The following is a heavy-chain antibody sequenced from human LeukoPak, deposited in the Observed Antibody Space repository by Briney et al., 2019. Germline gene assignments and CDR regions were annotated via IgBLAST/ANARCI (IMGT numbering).Heavy chain of an antibody. CDR3: ARDRISPRTGDNPYCFDY. J-gene: IGHJ4*02. CDR2: IIPIFGTA. D-gene: IGHD7-27*01. Sequence: SVKVSCKASGGTFSSYAISWVRQAPGQGLEWMGRIIPIFGTANYAQKFQGRVTITTDESTSTAYMELSSLRSEDTAVYYCARDRISPRTGDNPYCFDYWGQGTLVTVSS. CDR1: GGTFSSYA. V-gene: IGHV1-69*05.